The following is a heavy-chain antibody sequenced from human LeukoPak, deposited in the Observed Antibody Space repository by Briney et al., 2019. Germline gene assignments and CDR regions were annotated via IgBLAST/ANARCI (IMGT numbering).Heavy chain of an antibody. V-gene: IGHV1-69*04. J-gene: IGHJ5*02. CDR3: ARAASAENDYRDDNYENWFDP. CDR2: IIPIFDIK. Sequence: AASVKVSCKASGYTFTSYGISWVRQAPGQGLEWMGRIIPIFDIKNYAEKFEGRVTITADKSTSTAYMELSSLRSEDTAMYYCARAASAENDYRDDNYENWFDPWGQGTLVTVSS. D-gene: IGHD4-17*01. CDR1: GYTFTSYG.